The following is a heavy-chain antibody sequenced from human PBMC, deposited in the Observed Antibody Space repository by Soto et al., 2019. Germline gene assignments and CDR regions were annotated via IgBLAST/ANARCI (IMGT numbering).Heavy chain of an antibody. CDR2: MNPNSGNT. J-gene: IGHJ6*02. CDR3: ARGSLSRYFDWLLLNYYGMDV. Sequence: GASVKVSCKASGYTFTGYYMHWVRQATGQGLEWMGWMNPNSGNTGYAQKFQGRVTMTRNTSISTAYMELSSLRSEDTAVYYCARGSLSRYFDWLLLNYYGMDVWGQGTTVTVSS. D-gene: IGHD3-9*01. CDR1: GYTFTGYY. V-gene: IGHV1-8*02.